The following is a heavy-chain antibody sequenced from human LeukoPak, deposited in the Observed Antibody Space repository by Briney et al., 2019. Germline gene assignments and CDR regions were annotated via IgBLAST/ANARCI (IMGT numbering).Heavy chain of an antibody. Sequence: PGGSLRLSCAASGFTFSNYWVTWVRQAPGKGLEWVANIKQDGSEKYYVDSVKGRFTISRDNAKNSLYLQMNSLRAEDTAVYYCARAPYGYSYGTTLDYWGQGTLVTVSS. J-gene: IGHJ4*02. D-gene: IGHD5-18*01. CDR1: GFTFSNYW. V-gene: IGHV3-7*01. CDR3: ARAPYGYSYGTTLDY. CDR2: IKQDGSEK.